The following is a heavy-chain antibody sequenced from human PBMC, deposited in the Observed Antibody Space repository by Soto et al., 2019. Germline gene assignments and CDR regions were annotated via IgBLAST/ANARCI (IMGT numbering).Heavy chain of an antibody. J-gene: IGHJ6*02. Sequence: SETLSLTCSVSGYSVTSSDYYWAWIRQPPGKGLEWIGSMFYSGLTYYNPSLKSRVTLSVDTSKNQFSVRLNSVTAADTAVYYCAPLSVSLSGPYGIHVWGQGTTVTVSS. D-gene: IGHD2-15*01. CDR3: APLSVSLSGPYGIHV. CDR1: GYSVTSSDYY. V-gene: IGHV4-39*01. CDR2: MFYSGLT.